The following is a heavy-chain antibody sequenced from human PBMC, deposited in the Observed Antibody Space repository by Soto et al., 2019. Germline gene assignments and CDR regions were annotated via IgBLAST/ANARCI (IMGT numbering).Heavy chain of an antibody. Sequence: SVKVSCKASGFTFSTSAVQWVRQARGQRPEWMGWIAGGSGNTNYAQNSQERVIITRDMSTSTVYMELSSLRSDDTAVYFCAARRSGLYAMDVWGQGTTVTVSS. CDR2: IAGGSGNT. V-gene: IGHV1-58*01. J-gene: IGHJ6*02. CDR3: AARRSGLYAMDV. D-gene: IGHD1-26*01. CDR1: GFTFSTSA.